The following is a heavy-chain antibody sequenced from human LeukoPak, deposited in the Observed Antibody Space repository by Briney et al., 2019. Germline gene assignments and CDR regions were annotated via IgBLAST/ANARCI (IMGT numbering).Heavy chain of an antibody. Sequence: PGGSLRLSCAASGFTVSSNYMSWVRQAPGKGLEWVSVIYTGGTTYYADSVKGRFTISRDNSKNTLYLQMNSLRAEDTAVYYCARGGGDRAFDYWGQGTLVTVSS. CDR1: GFTVSSNY. CDR3: ARGGGDRAFDY. D-gene: IGHD2-21*02. V-gene: IGHV3-66*01. CDR2: IYTGGTT. J-gene: IGHJ4*02.